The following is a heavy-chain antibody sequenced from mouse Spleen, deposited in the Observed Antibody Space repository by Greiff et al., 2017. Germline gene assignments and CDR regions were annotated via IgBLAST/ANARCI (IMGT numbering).Heavy chain of an antibody. D-gene: IGHD2-5*01. CDR2: ISSGSSTI. CDR1: GFTFSDYG. Sequence: EVKLVESGGGLVKPGGSLKLSCAASGFTFSDYGMHWVRQAPEKGLEWVAYISSGSSTIYYADTVKGRFTISRDNAKNTLFLQMTSLRSEDTAMYYCARSSNYVDFDYWGQGTTLTVSS. V-gene: IGHV5-17*01. CDR3: ARSSNYVDFDY. J-gene: IGHJ2*01.